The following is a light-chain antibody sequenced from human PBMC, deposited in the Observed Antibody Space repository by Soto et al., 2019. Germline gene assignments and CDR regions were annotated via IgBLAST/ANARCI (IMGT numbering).Light chain of an antibody. CDR1: QGITNH. V-gene: IGKV1-9*01. CDR2: GAV. CDR3: QHLHIYPIT. Sequence: DIHLTQSPSLLSASVGDRVTITCRASQGITNHLAWYQQKPGKAPKLLIYGAVTLQSGVPSRFSGSGSGTQFTLTITSLQPVDFATYYCQHLHIYPITFGQGTRLDIK. J-gene: IGKJ5*01.